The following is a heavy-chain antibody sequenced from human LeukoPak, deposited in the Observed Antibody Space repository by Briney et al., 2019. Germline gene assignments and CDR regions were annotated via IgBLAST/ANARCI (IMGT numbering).Heavy chain of an antibody. J-gene: IGHJ5*02. Sequence: TVKVSFKASGGTFSSYAISWVRQAPGQGLEWMGGIIPIFGTANYAQKFQGRVTITTDESTSTAYMELSSLRSEDTAVYYCATTPVLDSGYDSRSFDPWGQGTLVTVSS. CDR2: IIPIFGTA. D-gene: IGHD5-12*01. CDR3: ATTPVLDSGYDSRSFDP. CDR1: GGTFSSYA. V-gene: IGHV1-69*05.